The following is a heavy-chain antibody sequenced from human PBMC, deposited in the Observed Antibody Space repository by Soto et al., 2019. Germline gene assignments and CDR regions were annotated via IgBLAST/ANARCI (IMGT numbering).Heavy chain of an antibody. CDR2: ISSSGTSA. J-gene: IGHJ4*02. Sequence: QVQLEESGGGLVKPGGSLRLSCAASGFTFSAVYMSWIRQAPNKGLEYISYISSSGTSANYADSVKGRFTISRDNAKNSLYPQMNSLRAEDTAVYYCARDRGAVTGQYFDYWGQGARVTVSS. CDR1: GFTFSAVY. D-gene: IGHD6-19*01. V-gene: IGHV3-11*05. CDR3: ARDRGAVTGQYFDY.